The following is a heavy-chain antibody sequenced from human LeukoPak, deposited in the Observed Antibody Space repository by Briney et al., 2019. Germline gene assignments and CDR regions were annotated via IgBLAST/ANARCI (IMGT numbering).Heavy chain of an antibody. CDR3: ARAGYGDYFPFDY. CDR1: GFTVSSNY. Sequence: PGGSLRLSCAASGFTVSSNYMSWARQAPGKGLEWVSVIYSGGSTYYADSVKGRFTISRDNSKNTLYLQMNSLRAEDTAVYYCARAGYGDYFPFDYWGQGTLVTVSS. D-gene: IGHD4-17*01. V-gene: IGHV3-66*01. CDR2: IYSGGST. J-gene: IGHJ4*02.